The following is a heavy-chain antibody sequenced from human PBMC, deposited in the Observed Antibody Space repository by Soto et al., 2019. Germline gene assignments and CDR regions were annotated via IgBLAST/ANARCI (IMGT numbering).Heavy chain of an antibody. CDR3: AQDHYGSAIYGMDV. D-gene: IGHD3-10*01. CDR1: GFTFDDYA. J-gene: IGHJ6*02. CDR2: ITWNSGTI. V-gene: IGHV3-9*01. Sequence: EVQLVESGGGLVQPGRSLRLSCAASGFTFDDYAMHWVRQTPGKGLEWVSGITWNSGTIGYADSVKGRFPISRDNGKKSLYLHMNSLRSEDKELYYCAQDHYGSAIYGMDVWGQGTTVTVSS.